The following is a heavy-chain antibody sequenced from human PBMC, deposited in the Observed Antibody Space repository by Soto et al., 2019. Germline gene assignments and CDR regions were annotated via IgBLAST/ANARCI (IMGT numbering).Heavy chain of an antibody. D-gene: IGHD4-17*01. CDR3: ARQEDGLDY. J-gene: IGHJ4*02. CDR1: GFTFSSHT. V-gene: IGHV3-30*04. Sequence: LRLSCAASGFTFSSHTIHWVRQAPGKGLEWVAVIESDGRNKYYAESVKGRFFISRDNSQSTLWLQMNSLRVEDSAIYFCARQEDGLDYWGQGTLVTVSS. CDR2: IESDGRNK.